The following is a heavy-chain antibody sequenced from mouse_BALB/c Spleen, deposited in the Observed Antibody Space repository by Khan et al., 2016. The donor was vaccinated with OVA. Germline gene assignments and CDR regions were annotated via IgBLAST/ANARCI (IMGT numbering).Heavy chain of an antibody. J-gene: IGHJ4*01. CDR3: ASKGNYYVAMDH. Sequence: QVQLQQSGAELARPGASVKLSCKASGYTFTSYWMQWVNQRPGQGLEWIGAIYPGDGDTRYTQKFKGKATLTADKSSSTAYMQLSSLASEDSAVYYCASKGNYYVAMDHWGQGTSVTVSS. CDR2: IYPGDGDT. D-gene: IGHD1-1*01. V-gene: IGHV1-87*01. CDR1: GYTFTSYW.